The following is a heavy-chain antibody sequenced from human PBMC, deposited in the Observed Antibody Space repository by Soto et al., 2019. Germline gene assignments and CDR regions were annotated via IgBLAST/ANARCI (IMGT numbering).Heavy chain of an antibody. CDR3: AKNSGWFNT. CDR1: GFSFSTTD. CDR2: IDGGGETT. Sequence: EFQVMQSGGGFVQPGGSLRLACAASGFSFSTTDMSWVRHAPGKGLEWVSTIDGGGETTYYADSVRGRFTISRDNSKNTVYLQMDGLRVHDTAFYYCAKNSGWFNTWGQGDLVIVSS. J-gene: IGHJ5*02. D-gene: IGHD3-10*01. V-gene: IGHV3-23*01.